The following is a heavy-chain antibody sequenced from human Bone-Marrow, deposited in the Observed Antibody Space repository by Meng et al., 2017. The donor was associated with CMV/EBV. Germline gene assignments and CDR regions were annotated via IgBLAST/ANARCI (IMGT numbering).Heavy chain of an antibody. Sequence: SVKVSCKASGGTFSSYPISWVRQAPGQGLEWMGRIIPILGIANYAQKFQGRVTITADKSTSTAYMELSSLRSEDTAVYYCASSGYSSSWYEVYYDGMDVWGQGTTVTVSS. CDR1: GGTFSSYP. J-gene: IGHJ6*02. CDR3: ASSGYSSSWYEVYYDGMDV. D-gene: IGHD6-13*01. V-gene: IGHV1-69*02. CDR2: IIPILGIA.